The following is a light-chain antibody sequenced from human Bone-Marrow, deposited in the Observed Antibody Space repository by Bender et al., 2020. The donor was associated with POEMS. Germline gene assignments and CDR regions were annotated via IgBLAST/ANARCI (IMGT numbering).Light chain of an antibody. CDR3: SSYTLTSTLVV. CDR2: DVS. CDR1: SSDVGGYKY. V-gene: IGLV2-14*01. J-gene: IGLJ2*01. Sequence: QSALTQPASVSGSPGQSITISCTGTSSDVGGYKYVSWYQQHPGKAPKLVVYDVSYRPSGVPDRFSGSKSGNTASLTISELQTEDEADYFCSSYTLTSTLVVFGGGTKVTVL.